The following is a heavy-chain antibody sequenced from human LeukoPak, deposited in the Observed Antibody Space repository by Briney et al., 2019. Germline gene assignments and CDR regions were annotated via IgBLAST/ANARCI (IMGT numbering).Heavy chain of an antibody. D-gene: IGHD3-10*01. CDR2: ISSSSYI. CDR3: ARAEPGLWFGESQFDY. J-gene: IGHJ4*02. Sequence: GGSLRLSCAASGFTFSSYSMNWVRQAPGKGLEWVSSISSSSYIYYADSVKGRFTISRDNAKNSLYLQMNSLRAEDTAVYYCARAEPGLWFGESQFDYWGQGTLVTVFS. V-gene: IGHV3-21*01. CDR1: GFTFSSYS.